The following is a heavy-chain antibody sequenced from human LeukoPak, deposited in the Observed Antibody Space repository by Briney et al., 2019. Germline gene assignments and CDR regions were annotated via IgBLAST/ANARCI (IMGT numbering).Heavy chain of an antibody. V-gene: IGHV4-39*07. J-gene: IGHJ4*02. CDR3: ARVGTMADFDS. D-gene: IGHD1-7*01. Sequence: SETLSLTCTVSVGSISSNGFYWGWVRQPPGKGPEWIASVFYSGSTHYNPSLKSRVTISRDTSKNQFSLKVTSVTAADTAVYYCARVGTMADFDSWGQGTLVSVSS. CDR2: VFYSGST. CDR1: VGSISSNGFY.